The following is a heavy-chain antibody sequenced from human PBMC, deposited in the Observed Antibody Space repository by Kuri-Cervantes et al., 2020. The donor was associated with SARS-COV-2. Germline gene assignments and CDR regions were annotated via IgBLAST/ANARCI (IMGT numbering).Heavy chain of an antibody. Sequence: GGSLRLSCAASGFTFSSYAMHWVRQAPGKGLEWVAVISYDGSNKYHADSVKGRFTISRDNSKNTLYLQMNGLRAEDTAVYYCARDGSGSYSWFDPWGQGTLVTVSS. CDR2: ISYDGSNK. D-gene: IGHD1-26*01. J-gene: IGHJ5*02. CDR1: GFTFSSYA. CDR3: ARDGSGSYSWFDP. V-gene: IGHV3-30-3*01.